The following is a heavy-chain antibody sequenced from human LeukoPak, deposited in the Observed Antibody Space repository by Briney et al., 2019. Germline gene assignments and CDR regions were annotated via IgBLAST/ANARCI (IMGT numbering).Heavy chain of an antibody. CDR1: GFTFSSFS. V-gene: IGHV3-23*01. CDR3: TKRKPTGSVTVDEY. D-gene: IGHD2-21*02. J-gene: IGHJ4*02. CDR2: ITYDSANK. Sequence: GGSLRLSCTTSGFTFSSFSMSWVRQTPRKGLEWVSTITYDSANKWHADSVKGRFTISRDNSKNTLYLQMHSLRADDTALYYCTKRKPTGSVTVDEYWGQGALVTVSS.